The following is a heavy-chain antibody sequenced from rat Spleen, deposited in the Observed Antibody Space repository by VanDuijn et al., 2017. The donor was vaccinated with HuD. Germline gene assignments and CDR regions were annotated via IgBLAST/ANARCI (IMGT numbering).Heavy chain of an antibody. D-gene: IGHD1-6*01. Sequence: EVQLVESGGGLVQPGRSMKLSCAASGFTFSDYYMAWVRQAPKKGLEWVASITNTGGNTYYPDSVRGRFTISRDNAESTLYLQMNSLRSEDTATYYCTRKYTTDYYWYFDFWGPGTMVTVSS. CDR2: ITNTGGNT. CDR3: TRKYTTDYYWYFDF. J-gene: IGHJ1*01. V-gene: IGHV5-25*01. CDR1: GFTFSDYY.